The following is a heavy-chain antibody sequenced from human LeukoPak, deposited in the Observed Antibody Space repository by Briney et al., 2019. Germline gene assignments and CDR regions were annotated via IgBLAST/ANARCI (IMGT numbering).Heavy chain of an antibody. CDR1: GFSLRNKA. CDR2: ISTSGGST. V-gene: IGHV3-23*01. Sequence: GGSLRLSCTASGFSLRNKAMTWFRQAPAKGLEWVAAISTSGGSTSYADSVKGRFTISRDNAKNSLYLQMHSLRAEDTAVYYCARDREGDYIWGSYRPDWFDPWGQGTLVTVSS. CDR3: ARDREGDYIWGSYRPDWFDP. D-gene: IGHD3-16*02. J-gene: IGHJ5*02.